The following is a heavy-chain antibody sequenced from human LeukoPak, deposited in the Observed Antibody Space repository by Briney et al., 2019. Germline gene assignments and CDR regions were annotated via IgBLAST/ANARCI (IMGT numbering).Heavy chain of an antibody. Sequence: SXXLSLTCTVSGGSISSYYWSWIRQPAGKGLEWIGRIYTSGSTNYNPSLKSRVTMSVDTSKNQFSLKLSSVTAADTAVYYRARGGSGYYYRYYFDYWGQGTLVTVSS. CDR1: GGSISSYY. J-gene: IGHJ4*02. CDR3: ARGGSGYYYRYYFDY. D-gene: IGHD3-22*01. V-gene: IGHV4-4*07. CDR2: IYTSGST.